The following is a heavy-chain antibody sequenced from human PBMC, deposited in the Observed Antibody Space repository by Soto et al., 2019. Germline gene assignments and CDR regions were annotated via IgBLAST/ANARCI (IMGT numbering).Heavy chain of an antibody. J-gene: IGHJ3*02. Sequence: ASVKVSCTASGYTFTSYGISWVRQAPGQGLEWMGWISAYNGNTNYAQKLQGRVTMTTDTSTSTAYMELRSLRSDDTAVYYCARAGYSSGWYAFDIWGQGTMVTVSS. CDR1: GYTFTSYG. CDR3: ARAGYSSGWYAFDI. CDR2: ISAYNGNT. D-gene: IGHD6-19*01. V-gene: IGHV1-18*01.